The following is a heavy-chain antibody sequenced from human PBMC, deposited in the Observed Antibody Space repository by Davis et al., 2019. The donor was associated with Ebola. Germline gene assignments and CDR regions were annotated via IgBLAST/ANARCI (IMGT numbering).Heavy chain of an antibody. D-gene: IGHD3-3*01. CDR1: VITFSSYA. Sequence: GGSLRLSCADSVITFSSYAMSWVRQAPGKGLEWVSAISGSGGSTYYADSVKGRFTISRDNSKNTLYLQMNSLRAEDTAVYYCAKRYYDPVPYGMDVWGQGTTVTVSS. J-gene: IGHJ6*02. V-gene: IGHV3-23*01. CDR3: AKRYYDPVPYGMDV. CDR2: ISGSGGST.